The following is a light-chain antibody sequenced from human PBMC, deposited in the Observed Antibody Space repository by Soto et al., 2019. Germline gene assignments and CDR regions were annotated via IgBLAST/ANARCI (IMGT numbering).Light chain of an antibody. CDR2: LAS. CDR3: QQYGSSPRT. V-gene: IGKV3-20*01. Sequence: EIVLTQSPGTLSLSPGDRATLSCRASQSVSSNSLAWYQQKPGQAPRLLIYLASIRATGIPDRFSGSGSGTDLTLTSNRLEPEDVAVYYCQQYGSSPRTFGQGTKVEVK. CDR1: QSVSSNS. J-gene: IGKJ1*01.